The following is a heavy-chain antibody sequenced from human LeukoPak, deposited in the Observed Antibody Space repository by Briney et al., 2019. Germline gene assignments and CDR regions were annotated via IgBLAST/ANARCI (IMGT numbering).Heavy chain of an antibody. J-gene: IGHJ4*02. Sequence: GGSLRLSCAASGFTFSDYYMSWIRQAPGKGLEWVSYISSSGSTIYYADSVKGRFTISRDNSKNTLYLQMNSLRAEDTAVYYCARRAGGYSHPYDYWGQGILVTVSS. CDR3: ARRAGGYSHPYDY. CDR2: ISSSGSTI. V-gene: IGHV3-11*01. D-gene: IGHD4-23*01. CDR1: GFTFSDYY.